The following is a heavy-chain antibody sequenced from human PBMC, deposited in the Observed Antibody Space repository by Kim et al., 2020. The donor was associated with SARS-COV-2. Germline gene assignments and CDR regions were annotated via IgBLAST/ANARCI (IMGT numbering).Heavy chain of an antibody. J-gene: IGHJ4*02. CDR1: GFTFSGYA. V-gene: IGHV3-23*01. CDR3: AKIGGINFKITSVYYFDY. Sequence: GGSLRLSCAAFGFTFSGYAMTWVRQAPGKGLEWVSIISGNSAGTYYADSVTGRFTISRDNSKNTLYLQMSSLRAEDTAVYYCAKIGGINFKITSVYYFDYWGQGTLVTVSS. D-gene: IGHD1-1*01. CDR2: ISGNSAGT.